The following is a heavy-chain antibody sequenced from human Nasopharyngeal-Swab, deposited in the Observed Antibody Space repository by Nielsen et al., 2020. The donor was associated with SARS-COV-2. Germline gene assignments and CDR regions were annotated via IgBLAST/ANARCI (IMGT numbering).Heavy chain of an antibody. V-gene: IGHV4-61*02. Sequence: SETLSLTCTVSGGSISSGSYHWSWIRQPAGKGLEWIGRIYTSGSTNYNPSLKSRVTISVDTSKNQFSLKLSSVTAADTAVYYCARVTYYDFWSGYSDYYYYYMGVWGKGTTVTVSS. CDR1: GGSISSGSYH. D-gene: IGHD3-3*01. CDR2: IYTSGST. CDR3: ARVTYYDFWSGYSDYYYYYMGV. J-gene: IGHJ6*03.